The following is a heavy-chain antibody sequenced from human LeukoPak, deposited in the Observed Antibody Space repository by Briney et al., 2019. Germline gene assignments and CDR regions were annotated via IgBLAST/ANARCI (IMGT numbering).Heavy chain of an antibody. D-gene: IGHD4-17*01. CDR1: GFTFGSNS. J-gene: IGHJ1*01. Sequence: GGSLRLSCAASGFTFGSNSMNWVRQAPGKGLEWVSYISSGSGTIYYADSVKGRFTISRDNAKNSQYLQMNSLRAEDTAVYYCADQDYGDYMDYFHHWGQGTLVTVSS. V-gene: IGHV3-48*01. CDR3: ADQDYGDYMDYFHH. CDR2: ISSGSGTI.